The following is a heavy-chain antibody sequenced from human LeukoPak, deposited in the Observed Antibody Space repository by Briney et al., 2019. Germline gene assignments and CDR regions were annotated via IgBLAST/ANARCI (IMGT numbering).Heavy chain of an antibody. CDR3: ARDLGYDYYYMDV. D-gene: IGHD3-16*01. V-gene: IGHV1-69*04. Sequence: SVKVSCKASGGTFSSYTISWVRQAPGQGLEWMGRIIPILGIANYAQKFQGRVTITADKSTSTAYMELSSLRSEDTAVYYCARDLGYDYYYMDVWGKGTTVTVSS. CDR1: GGTFSSYT. CDR2: IIPILGIA. J-gene: IGHJ6*03.